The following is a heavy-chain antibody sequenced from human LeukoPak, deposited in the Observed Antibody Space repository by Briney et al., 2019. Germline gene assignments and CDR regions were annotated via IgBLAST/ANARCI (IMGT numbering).Heavy chain of an antibody. D-gene: IGHD3-9*01. CDR1: GFTFSSYA. CDR3: AKGKYYDILTGYQYYFDH. Sequence: GGSLRLSCAASGFTFSSYAMSWVRQAPGKGLEWVSAISGSGGSTYYADSVKGRFTISRDNSKNTLYLQMNSLRAEDTAVYYCAKGKYYDILTGYQYYFDHWGQGTLVTVSS. V-gene: IGHV3-23*01. CDR2: ISGSGGST. J-gene: IGHJ4*02.